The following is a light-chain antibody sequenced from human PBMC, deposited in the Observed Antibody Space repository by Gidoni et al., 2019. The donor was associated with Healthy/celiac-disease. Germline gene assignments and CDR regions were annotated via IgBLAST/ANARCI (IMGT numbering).Light chain of an antibody. CDR2: AAS. Sequence: DIQMTQSPSSLSASVGDRVTITCRASQSISSYLNWYQQKPGKAPKLLIYAASSLQSGVPSSFSGSGSGTDFTLTISSLQPEDFETYYCQQSYSTSGVGGETKVEIK. CDR3: QQSYSTSG. CDR1: QSISSY. V-gene: IGKV1-39*01. J-gene: IGKJ4*01.